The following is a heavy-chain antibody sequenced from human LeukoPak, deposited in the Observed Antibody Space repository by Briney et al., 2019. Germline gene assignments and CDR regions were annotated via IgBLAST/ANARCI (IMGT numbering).Heavy chain of an antibody. Sequence: GGSLRLSCAASGFTFSSYWMSWVRQAPGKGLEWVANIKQDGSEKYYVDSVKGRFTISRDNAKNSLYLQMNSLRAEDTAVYYCARQKSYYDWWFDPWGQGTLVTVSS. D-gene: IGHD3-22*01. CDR3: ARQKSYYDWWFDP. J-gene: IGHJ5*02. CDR1: GFTFSSYW. CDR2: IKQDGSEK. V-gene: IGHV3-7*01.